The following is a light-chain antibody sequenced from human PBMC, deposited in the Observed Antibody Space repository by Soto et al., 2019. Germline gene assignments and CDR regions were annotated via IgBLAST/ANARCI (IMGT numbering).Light chain of an antibody. CDR3: QQHGSAQRT. V-gene: IGKV3-20*01. Sequence: EIVLTQSPGTLSLSPGERATLSCRASQSVSSSYLAWYQQKPGQTPRLLIYATSSRATDIPDRFSGSGSGTDFTLTISRLEPEDFAVYYCQQHGSAQRTFGQGTKVEIK. J-gene: IGKJ1*01. CDR2: ATS. CDR1: QSVSSSY.